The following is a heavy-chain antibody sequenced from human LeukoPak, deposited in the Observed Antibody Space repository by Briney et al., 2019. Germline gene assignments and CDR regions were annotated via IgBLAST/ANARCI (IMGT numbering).Heavy chain of an antibody. D-gene: IGHD3-16*01. CDR3: TTIGDY. CDR1: GFTFSNAW. CDR2: VKSKTAGVTT. J-gene: IGHJ4*02. Sequence: GGSLRLSCGASGFTFSNAWMSWVRQAPGKGLEWVGRVKSKTAGVTTDYAAPVRGRFTISRDDSKNTLFLQMNSLKIEDTALYYCTTIGDYWGQGTLVTVSS. V-gene: IGHV3-15*01.